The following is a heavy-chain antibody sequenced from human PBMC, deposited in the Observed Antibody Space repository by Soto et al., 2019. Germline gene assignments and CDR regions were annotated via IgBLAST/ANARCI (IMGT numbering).Heavy chain of an antibody. CDR3: AREQYKWELHHPDAFDI. J-gene: IGHJ3*02. V-gene: IGHV1-69*13. CDR2: IIPIFGTA. CDR1: GGTFSSYA. Sequence: PRASVKVSCKASGGTFSSYAISWVRQAPGQGLEWMGGIIPIFGTANYAQKFQGRVTITADESTSTAYMELSSLRSEDTAVYYCAREQYKWELHHPDAFDIWGQGTMVTVSS. D-gene: IGHD1-26*01.